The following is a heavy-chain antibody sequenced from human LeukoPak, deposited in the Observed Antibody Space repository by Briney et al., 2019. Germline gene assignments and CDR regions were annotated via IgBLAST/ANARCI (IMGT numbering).Heavy chain of an antibody. V-gene: IGHV3-53*01. CDR1: GFTVSGNY. D-gene: IGHD1-1*01. J-gene: IGHJ1*01. CDR2: IYSGGTT. Sequence: PGGSLRLSCAASGFTVSGNYMSWVRQAPGKGLEWVSVIYSGGTTYYADSVKGRFTISRDNSRNTLYLQMNDLRADDTAVYYCVKKGQADDDGKPDWGQGTRVTVSS. CDR3: VKKGQADDDGKPD.